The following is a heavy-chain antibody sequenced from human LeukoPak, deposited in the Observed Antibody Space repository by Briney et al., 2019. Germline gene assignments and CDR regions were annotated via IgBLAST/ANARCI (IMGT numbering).Heavy chain of an antibody. CDR2: IIPIFGTA. J-gene: IGHJ3*02. CDR1: GGTFSSYA. D-gene: IGHD6-19*01. Sequence: ASVKVSCKASGGTFSSYAISWVRQAPGQGLEWMGGIIPIFGTANYAQKFQGRVTITAYESTSTAYMELSSLRSEDTAVYYCAREEAVAVHDAFDIWGQGTMVTVSS. CDR3: AREEAVAVHDAFDI. V-gene: IGHV1-69*13.